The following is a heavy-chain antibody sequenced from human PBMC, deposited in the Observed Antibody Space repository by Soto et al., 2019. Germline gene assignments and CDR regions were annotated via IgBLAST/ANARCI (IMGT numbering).Heavy chain of an antibody. CDR1: GGSISSSSYY. J-gene: IGHJ4*02. CDR2: IYYSGST. CDR3: ARPKAYCGGDSCHPTHLDY. Sequence: QLQLQESGPGLVKPSETLSLTCTVSGGSISSSSYYWGRIRQPPGKGLEWIGSIYYSGSTCYNPALKSRVTISVDTSKNQFSLKLSSVTAADTVVYYCARPKAYCGGDSCHPTHLDYWCQGTLVAVSS. D-gene: IGHD2-21*01. V-gene: IGHV4-39*01.